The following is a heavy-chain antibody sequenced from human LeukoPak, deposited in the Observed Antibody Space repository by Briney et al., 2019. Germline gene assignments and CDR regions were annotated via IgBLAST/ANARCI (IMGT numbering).Heavy chain of an antibody. V-gene: IGHV4-39*07. CDR1: GGSISSSSYY. D-gene: IGHD2-15*01. CDR2: IYYSGST. Sequence: SETLSLTCTVSGGSISSSSYYWGWIRQPPGKGLEWIGSIYYSGSTYYNPSLKSRVTISVDTSKNQFSLKLSSVTAADTAVYYCARLPTRLGYCSGGSCYYFDYWGQGTLVTVSS. CDR3: ARLPTRLGYCSGGSCYYFDY. J-gene: IGHJ4*02.